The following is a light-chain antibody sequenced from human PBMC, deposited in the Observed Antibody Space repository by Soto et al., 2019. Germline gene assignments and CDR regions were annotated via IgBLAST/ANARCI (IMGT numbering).Light chain of an antibody. Sequence: EIVLTQSPGTLSLSPGERATLFCRASQSVSSNYLAWYQQKPGQAPRLLIYGASTRATGIPARFSGSGSGTEFTLTISSLQSEDFAVYYCQQYNNWPPRTFGQGTKVDIK. V-gene: IGKV3-15*01. CDR2: GAS. CDR3: QQYNNWPPRT. CDR1: QSVSSN. J-gene: IGKJ1*01.